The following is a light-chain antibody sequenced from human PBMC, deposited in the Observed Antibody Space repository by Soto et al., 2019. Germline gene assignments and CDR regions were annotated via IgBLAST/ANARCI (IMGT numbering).Light chain of an antibody. CDR1: QGIRNY. V-gene: IGKV1-9*01. J-gene: IGKJ4*01. CDR3: QYLNSFPLT. Sequence: IQLTQSPSSLSASVGDRVTITYRASQGIRNYLAWYQQKPGKAPKLLIYLASTLQGGVPSRFSGSGSGTDFSLTISSLQPEDVATYYCQYLNSFPLTFGGGTKVDIK. CDR2: LAS.